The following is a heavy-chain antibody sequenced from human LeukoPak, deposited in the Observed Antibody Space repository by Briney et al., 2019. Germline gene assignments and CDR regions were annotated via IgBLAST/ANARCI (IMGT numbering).Heavy chain of an antibody. CDR2: IIPILGIA. CDR1: GGTFSSYA. V-gene: IGHV1-69*04. CDR3: ARASGSYYAGAVYYYYYMDV. D-gene: IGHD1-26*01. J-gene: IGHJ6*03. Sequence: ASVKVSCKASGGTFSSYAVSWVRQAPGQGLEWMGRIIPILGIANYAQKFQGRVTITADKSTSTAYMELSSLRSEDTAVYYCARASGSYYAGAVYYYYYMDVWGKGTTVTVSS.